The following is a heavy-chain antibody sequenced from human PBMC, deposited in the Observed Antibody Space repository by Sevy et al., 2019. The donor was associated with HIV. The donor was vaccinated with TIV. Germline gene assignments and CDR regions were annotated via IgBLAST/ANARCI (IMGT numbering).Heavy chain of an antibody. CDR2: IGGGDT. Sequence: GGSLRLSYATSGFTFNIYAMSWVRQAPGKGLEWVSTIGGGDTYYADSVKGRLTISSDDSKRAVYLQMNSLRADDTAVYYCAKDGVSRNKLWDWFDPWGQGTLVTVSS. D-gene: IGHD2-21*01. CDR1: GFTFNIYA. V-gene: IGHV3-23*01. CDR3: AKDGVSRNKLWDWFDP. J-gene: IGHJ5*02.